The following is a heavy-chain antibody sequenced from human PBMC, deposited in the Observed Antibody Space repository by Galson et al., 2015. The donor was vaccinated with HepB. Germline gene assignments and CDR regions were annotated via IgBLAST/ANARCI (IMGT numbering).Heavy chain of an antibody. J-gene: IGHJ5*02. CDR3: ARIAVAGKADWFDP. D-gene: IGHD6-19*01. Sequence: SVKVSCKASGGTFSSYAISWVRQAPGQGLEWMGGIIPIFGTANYAQKFQGRVTITADESTSTAYMELSSLRSEDTAVYYCARIAVAGKADWFDPWGQGTLVTVSS. V-gene: IGHV1-69*13. CDR2: IIPIFGTA. CDR1: GGTFSSYA.